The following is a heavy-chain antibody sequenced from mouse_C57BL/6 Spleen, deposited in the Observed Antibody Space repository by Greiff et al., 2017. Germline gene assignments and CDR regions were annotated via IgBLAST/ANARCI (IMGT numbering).Heavy chain of an antibody. J-gene: IGHJ4*01. CDR1: GYTFTSYW. V-gene: IGHV1-61*01. Sequence: QVQLQQPGAELVRPGSSVKLSCKASGYTFTSYWMDWVQQRPGQGLEWIGNIYPSDSETHYNQKFKDKATLTVDKSSSTAYMQLSSLTSEDSAVYYCARTGLRRYAMDYWGQGTSVTVSS. CDR2: IYPSDSET. CDR3: ARTGLRRYAMDY. D-gene: IGHD2-4*01.